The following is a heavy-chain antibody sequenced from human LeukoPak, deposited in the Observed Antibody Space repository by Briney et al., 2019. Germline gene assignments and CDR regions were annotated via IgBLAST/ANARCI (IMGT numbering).Heavy chain of an antibody. CDR2: INHSGST. Sequence: SETLSLTCAVYGGSLSGYYWSWIRQPPGKGLEWIGEINHSGSTNYNPSLKSRVTISVDTSKNQFSLKLSSVTAADTAVYYCARAPWLRYTFDYWGQGTLVTVSS. CDR3: ARAPWLRYTFDY. V-gene: IGHV4-34*01. CDR1: GGSLSGYY. D-gene: IGHD5-12*01. J-gene: IGHJ4*02.